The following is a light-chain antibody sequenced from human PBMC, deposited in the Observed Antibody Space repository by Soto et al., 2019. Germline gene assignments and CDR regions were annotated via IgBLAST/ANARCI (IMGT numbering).Light chain of an antibody. CDR3: SSYTSSSPLRV. CDR1: SSDVGGYNY. V-gene: IGLV2-14*01. Sequence: QSALTQPASVSGSPGQSITISCTGTSSDVGGYNYVSWYQQHPGKAPKLMIYDVSNRPSGVSNRFSGSKSGNTASLTISGLQAEEEADYYWSSYTSSSPLRVFGTGNKVTVL. J-gene: IGLJ1*01. CDR2: DVS.